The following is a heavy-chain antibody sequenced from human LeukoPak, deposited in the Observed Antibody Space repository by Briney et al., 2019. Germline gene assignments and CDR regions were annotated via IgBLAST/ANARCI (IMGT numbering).Heavy chain of an antibody. D-gene: IGHD3-22*01. CDR1: GFTFGHYA. CDR3: VKRSSIKVGAFDV. V-gene: IGHV3-9*01. J-gene: IGHJ3*01. Sequence: PGRSLRLSCAASGFTFGHYAMHWVRQAPGKGLEWVSGINWNGGNIAYADSVKGRFTISRDTAKNTLYLQMDSLRPEDTALYYCVKRSSIKVGAFDVWGQGTMVGVSS. CDR2: INWNGGNI.